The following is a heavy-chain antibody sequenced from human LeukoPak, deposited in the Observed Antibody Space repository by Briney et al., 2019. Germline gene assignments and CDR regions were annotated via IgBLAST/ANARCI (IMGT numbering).Heavy chain of an antibody. CDR1: GLTFSSYA. Sequence: GGSLRLSCAASGLTFSSYAMHWVRQAPGKGLEWVAVISSDGVNHYYADSVKGRFTISRDNSKNTLYLQMYSLRAEDTAVYYCARDPIADFDYWGQGTLVTVSS. CDR2: ISSDGVNH. D-gene: IGHD2/OR15-2a*01. CDR3: ARDPIADFDY. J-gene: IGHJ4*02. V-gene: IGHV3-30-3*01.